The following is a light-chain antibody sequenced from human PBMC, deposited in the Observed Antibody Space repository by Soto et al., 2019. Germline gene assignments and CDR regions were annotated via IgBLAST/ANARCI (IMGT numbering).Light chain of an antibody. J-gene: IGLJ1*01. CDR3: CSYAGSSFYV. CDR1: SSDVGSYNL. CDR2: EVS. Sequence: QSVLTQPASVSGSPGQSITISCTGTSSDVGSYNLVSWYQQHPGKAPKLMIYEVSKRPSGVSNRFSGSKSGNTASLTISGLQAEYEADYYCCSYAGSSFYVFGPGTKVTVL. V-gene: IGLV2-23*02.